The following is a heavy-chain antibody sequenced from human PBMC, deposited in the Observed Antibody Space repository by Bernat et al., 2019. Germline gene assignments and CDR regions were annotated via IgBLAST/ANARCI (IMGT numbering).Heavy chain of an antibody. J-gene: IGHJ4*02. CDR2: IDPSDSYT. CDR1: GYSFTSYW. Sequence: EVQLVQSGAAVKKPGESLRISCKGSGYSFTSYWISWVRQMPGKGLEWMGRIDPSDSYTNYSPSFQGHATKPAEKSSSTAYLKWGGLEAADSGMYYCARGDYGDYWGQGTLVTVSS. V-gene: IGHV5-10-1*01. CDR3: ARGDYGDY.